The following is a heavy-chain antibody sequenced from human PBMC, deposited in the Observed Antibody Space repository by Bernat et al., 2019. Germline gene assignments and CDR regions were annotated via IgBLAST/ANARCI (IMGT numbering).Heavy chain of an antibody. CDR1: GFTSSRND. D-gene: IGHD3-16*01. CDR3: GGSWG. Sequence: EVQVLESGGGLVQPGGSLRLSCAASGFTSSRNDMSWLRQAPGKGLEWVSDISGRGDSIYYADSVKVRFTISRDNSKNTLYLQKNRLRAEEATLYYWGGSWGWGQGTLVTVSS. CDR2: ISGRGDSI. J-gene: IGHJ4*02. V-gene: IGHV3-23*01.